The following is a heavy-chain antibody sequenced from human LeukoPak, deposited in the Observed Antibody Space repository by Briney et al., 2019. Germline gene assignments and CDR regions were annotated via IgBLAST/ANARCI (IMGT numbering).Heavy chain of an antibody. D-gene: IGHD5-18*01. V-gene: IGHV1-58*02. J-gene: IGHJ4*02. Sequence: GTSVKVSCAASGFTFTSSAMQWVRQARGQRLEWMGWIVVGSGNTNYAQKFQERVTITRDMSTSTGYMELSSLRSEDTAVYYCAAVLFGYGPGDYWGQGTLVTVSS. CDR1: GFTFTSSA. CDR2: IVVGSGNT. CDR3: AAVLFGYGPGDY.